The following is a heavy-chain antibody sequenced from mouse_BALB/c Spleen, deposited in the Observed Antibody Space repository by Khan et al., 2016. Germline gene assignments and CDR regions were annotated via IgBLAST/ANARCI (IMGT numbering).Heavy chain of an antibody. CDR3: ARSRGYGNYYAMDY. V-gene: IGHV1-7*01. J-gene: IGHJ4*01. D-gene: IGHD3-1*01. CDR2: INPSTGYT. Sequence: QVQLQQSGAELAKPGASVKMSCKASGYTFTSYWMHWVKQRPGQGLEWIGYINPSTGYTEYNQKFKDKATLTADKYSSTAYMQLSSLTSEDSAVYYCARSRGYGNYYAMDYWGQGTSVTVSS. CDR1: GYTFTSYW.